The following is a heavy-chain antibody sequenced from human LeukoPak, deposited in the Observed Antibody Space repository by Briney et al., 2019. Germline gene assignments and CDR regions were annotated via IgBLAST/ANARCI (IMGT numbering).Heavy chain of an antibody. D-gene: IGHD2-8*01. Sequence: GGSLRLSCAASGFTVSSNYMSWVRQAPGKGLEWVSVIYSGGSTYYADSVKGRFTISRDNSKNTLYLQMNSLRAEDTAVYYCARVYCTNGVCYTGVYYFDYWGREPWSPSPQ. J-gene: IGHJ4*02. CDR3: ARVYCTNGVCYTGVYYFDY. CDR1: GFTVSSNY. V-gene: IGHV3-53*01. CDR2: IYSGGST.